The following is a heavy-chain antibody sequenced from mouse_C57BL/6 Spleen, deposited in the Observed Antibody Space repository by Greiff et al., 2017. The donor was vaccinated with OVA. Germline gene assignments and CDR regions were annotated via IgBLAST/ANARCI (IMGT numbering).Heavy chain of an antibody. V-gene: IGHV2-2*01. CDR2: IWSGGST. Sequence: QVQLKESGPGLVQPSQSLSITCTVSGFSLTSYGVHWVRQSPGKGLEWLGVIWSGGSTDYNAAFISRLSISKDNSKSQVFFKMNNLQADDTAIYYCAREDYDYLDYWGQGTTLTVSS. CDR1: GFSLTSYG. J-gene: IGHJ2*01. D-gene: IGHD2-4*01. CDR3: AREDYDYLDY.